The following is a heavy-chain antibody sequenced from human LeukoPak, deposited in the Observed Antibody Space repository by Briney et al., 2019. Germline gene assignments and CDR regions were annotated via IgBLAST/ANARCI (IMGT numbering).Heavy chain of an antibody. D-gene: IGHD2-15*01. J-gene: IGHJ5*02. CDR3: ASMPIAYCSGGSCYSTWFDP. V-gene: IGHV1-46*01. CDR2: INPSGGST. Sequence: GASVKVSCKASGYTFTSYFMHWVRQAPGQGLEWMGIINPSGGSTSYAQKFQGRVTMTRDMSTSTVYMELSSLRSEDTAVYYCASMPIAYCSGGSCYSTWFDPWGQGTLVTVSS. CDR1: GYTFTSYF.